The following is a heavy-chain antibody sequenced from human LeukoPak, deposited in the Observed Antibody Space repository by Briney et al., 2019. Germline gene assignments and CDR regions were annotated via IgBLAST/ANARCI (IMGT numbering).Heavy chain of an antibody. CDR3: AKDGSDSSGYYYYYYYMDV. Sequence: GGSLRLSCAASGFTFCSYGMHWVREAPGKGLEWVADISYDESNKYYSDSVKGRFTNSRDNSKNTLYLQMNRLRAEDTAVYYCAKDGSDSSGYYYYYYYMDVWGKGTTVTVSS. CDR1: GFTFCSYG. CDR2: ISYDESNK. D-gene: IGHD3-22*01. V-gene: IGHV3-30*18. J-gene: IGHJ6*03.